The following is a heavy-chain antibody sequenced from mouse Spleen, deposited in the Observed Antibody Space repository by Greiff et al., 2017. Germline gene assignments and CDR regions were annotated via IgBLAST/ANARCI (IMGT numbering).Heavy chain of an antibody. CDR2: IDPSDSYT. J-gene: IGHJ2*01. Sequence: QVQLQQPGAELVMPGASVKLSCKASGYTFTSYWMHWVKQRPGQGLEWIGEIDPSDSYTNYNQKFKGKATLTVDKSSSTAYMQLSSLTSEDSAVYYCARREQAFDDWGQGTTLTVSS. CDR3: ARREQAFDD. D-gene: IGHD3-2*02. V-gene: IGHV1-69*01. CDR1: GYTFTSYW.